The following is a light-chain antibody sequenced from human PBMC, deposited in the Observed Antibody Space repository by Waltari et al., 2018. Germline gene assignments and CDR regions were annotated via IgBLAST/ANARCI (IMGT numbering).Light chain of an antibody. V-gene: IGKV1-5*03. Sequence: DIQMTQSPSTLSASVGDRVTITCRASQSISHWLAWYQQKPGKAPKLLISKASSLEKEVPARFSGIGSGTEFTLTITNLQPDDFAAFDCQRYDDYPPTFGGGTKVEIK. CDR1: QSISHW. CDR3: QRYDDYPPT. J-gene: IGKJ4*01. CDR2: KAS.